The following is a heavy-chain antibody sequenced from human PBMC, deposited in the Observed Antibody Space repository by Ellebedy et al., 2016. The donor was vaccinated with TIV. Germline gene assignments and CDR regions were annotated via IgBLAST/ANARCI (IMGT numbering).Heavy chain of an antibody. J-gene: IGHJ4*02. Sequence: PGGSLRLSCAASGFTFSHYAMSWVRQAPGKGLEWVAGVTGGGLVIAYADSVKGRFTISRDNSKNTLDLQMNSLRAEDTAVYYCASSRYHYYVGNTIFAYWGQGTLVTVSS. V-gene: IGHV3-23*01. CDR3: ASSRYHYYVGNTIFAY. CDR1: GFTFSHYA. D-gene: IGHD3-10*01. CDR2: VTGGGLVI.